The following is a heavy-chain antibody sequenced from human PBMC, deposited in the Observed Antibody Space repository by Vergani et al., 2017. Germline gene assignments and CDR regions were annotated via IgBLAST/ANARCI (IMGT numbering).Heavy chain of an antibody. CDR3: AGQQLVGYYFDY. J-gene: IGHJ4*02. Sequence: QVQLQESGPGLVKPSETLSLTCAVSGDSISSGYYWGWIRQPPGKGLEWIGSIYHSGSTYYNPSLKSRVTISVDTSKNQFSLKLSSVTAADTAVYYCAGQQLVGYYFDYWGQGTLVTVS. CDR2: IYHSGST. CDR1: GDSISSGYY. V-gene: IGHV4-38-2*01. D-gene: IGHD6-13*01.